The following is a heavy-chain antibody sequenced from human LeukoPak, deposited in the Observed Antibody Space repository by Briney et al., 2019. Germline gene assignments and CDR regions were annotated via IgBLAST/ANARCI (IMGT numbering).Heavy chain of an antibody. CDR2: ISYDGSNK. Sequence: PGGSLRLSCAASGFTFSSYAMHWVRQAPGKGLEWVAVISYDGSNKYYADSVKGRFTISRDNSKNTLYLQMNSLRAEDTAVYYCAKEFEDGDYGFDYYYYGMDVWGQGTTVTVSS. V-gene: IGHV3-30-3*02. CDR3: AKEFEDGDYGFDYYYYGMDV. J-gene: IGHJ6*02. CDR1: GFTFSSYA. D-gene: IGHD4-17*01.